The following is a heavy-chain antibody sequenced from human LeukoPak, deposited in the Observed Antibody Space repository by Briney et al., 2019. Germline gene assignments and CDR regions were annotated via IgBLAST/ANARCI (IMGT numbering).Heavy chain of an antibody. D-gene: IGHD3-9*01. J-gene: IGHJ6*03. CDR1: GFTFSSYN. CDR3: ARQDETGSRYYYYYMDV. Sequence: GGSLRLSCAASGFTFSSYNMNWVRQAPGKGLEWVSYISSSSTIYYADSVKGRFTISRDNAKNSMYLQMNSLRAEDTAVYYCARQDETGSRYYYYYMDVWGKGTTVTVSS. V-gene: IGHV3-48*01. CDR2: ISSSSTI.